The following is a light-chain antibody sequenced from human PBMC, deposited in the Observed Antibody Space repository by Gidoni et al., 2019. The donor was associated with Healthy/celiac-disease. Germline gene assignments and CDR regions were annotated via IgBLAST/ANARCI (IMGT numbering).Light chain of an antibody. CDR2: DAA. Sequence: EIVLTQSPATLSLSPGERATLSCRASQSVSSYLAWYQQQPGQAPRLLIYDAANRAAGIPARFSGSGSGTDFTLTISSLVAEDFAVYYCQQRSNWPPALTFGGGTKVEIK. V-gene: IGKV3-11*01. CDR1: QSVSSY. J-gene: IGKJ4*02. CDR3: QQRSNWPPALT.